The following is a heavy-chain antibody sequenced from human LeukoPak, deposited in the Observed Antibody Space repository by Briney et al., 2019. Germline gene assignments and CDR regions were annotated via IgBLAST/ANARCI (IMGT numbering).Heavy chain of an antibody. V-gene: IGHV1-2*02. CDR1: GYTFTDYY. CDR3: ARDATKTTYGGILYYFDY. D-gene: IGHD1-26*01. CDR2: INPNSGGT. Sequence: GASVKVSCKASGYTFTDYYMHWVRQAPRQGLEWMGWINPNSGGTNYAQKFQGRVTMTRDTSISTAYMELSRLRSDDTAVYYCARDATKTTYGGILYYFDYWGQGTLVTVSS. J-gene: IGHJ4*02.